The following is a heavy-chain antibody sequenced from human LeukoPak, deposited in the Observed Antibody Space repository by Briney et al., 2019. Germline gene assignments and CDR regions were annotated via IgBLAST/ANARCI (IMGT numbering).Heavy chain of an antibody. CDR2: IYSGGTT. CDR3: ARAHCRSTSCYYGDAFDI. J-gene: IGHJ3*02. Sequence: PGGFLRLSCAASGFSVSSTYMSWVRQAPGKGLEWVSVIYSGGTTYYADSVKGRFTISRDSSKNTLCLQMNSPRAEDTAVYYCARAHCRSTSCYYGDAFDIWGQGTMVTVSS. CDR1: GFSVSSTY. D-gene: IGHD2-2*01. V-gene: IGHV3-53*01.